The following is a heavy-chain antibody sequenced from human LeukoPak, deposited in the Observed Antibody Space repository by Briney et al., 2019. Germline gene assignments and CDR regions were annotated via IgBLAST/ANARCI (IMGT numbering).Heavy chain of an antibody. CDR2: INHDGSER. V-gene: IGHV3-7*04. CDR1: GFTFTNYW. J-gene: IGHJ4*01. Sequence: GGSLRLSCVGSGFTFTNYWMSWVRQAPGKGLEWVANINHDGSERHSLDSVRGRFTISRDHARKSVYLQMDSLRAEDTAVYYCARGTSTFIRYFDWLPFFDYWGHGTLV. D-gene: IGHD3-9*01. CDR3: ARGTSTFIRYFDWLPFFDY.